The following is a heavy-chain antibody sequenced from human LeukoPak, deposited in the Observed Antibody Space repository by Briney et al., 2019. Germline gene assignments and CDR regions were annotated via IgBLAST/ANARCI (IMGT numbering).Heavy chain of an antibody. D-gene: IGHD1-14*01. V-gene: IGHV4-31*03. CDR3: ARFKTTLLSFVLDY. Sequence: PSETLSLTCTVSGGSISSGGYYWSWIRQHPGKGLEWIGYIYYSGSTYYNPSLKSRVTISVDTSKNQFSLKLSSVTAADTAVYYCARFKTTLLSFVLDYWGQGTLVTVSS. CDR2: IYYSGST. J-gene: IGHJ4*02. CDR1: GGSISSGGYY.